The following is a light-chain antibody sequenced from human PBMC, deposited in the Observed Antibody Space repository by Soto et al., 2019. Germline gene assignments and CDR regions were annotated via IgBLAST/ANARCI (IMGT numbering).Light chain of an antibody. V-gene: IGKV4-1*01. CDR3: QHYYSIPWT. CDR2: WAS. CDR1: QSVLSTSNNKNY. J-gene: IGKJ1*01. Sequence: DIVMTQSPDSLAVSLGERAAFNCKSSQSVLSTSNNKNYLGWYQQKSGQPPKLLIYWASTRESGVPDRFSGSGSGTDFTLTIRSLQAEDVATYYCQHYYSIPWTFGQGNRVEIK.